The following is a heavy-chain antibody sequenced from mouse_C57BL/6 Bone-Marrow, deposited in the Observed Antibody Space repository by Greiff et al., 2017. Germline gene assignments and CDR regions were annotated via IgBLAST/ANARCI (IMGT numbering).Heavy chain of an antibody. Sequence: VQLQQSGPELVKPGDSVKISCKASGYSFTGYFMNWVMQSHGKSLEWIGRINPYNGDTFYNQKFKGKATLTVDKSSSTAHMELRSLTSEDSAVYYCARGRGYGNPYWYCDVWGTGTTVTVSS. J-gene: IGHJ1*03. V-gene: IGHV1-20*01. CDR2: INPYNGDT. D-gene: IGHD2-10*02. CDR3: ARGRGYGNPYWYCDV. CDR1: GYSFTGYF.